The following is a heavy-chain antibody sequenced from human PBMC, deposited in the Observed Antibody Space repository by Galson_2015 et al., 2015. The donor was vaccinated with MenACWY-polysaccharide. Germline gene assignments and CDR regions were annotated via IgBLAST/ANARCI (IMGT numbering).Heavy chain of an antibody. CDR2: VYYTGST. CDR3: AWATSGWFAKIDS. D-gene: IGHD6-19*01. Sequence: ETLSRTCAVSGASISTTDWWTWVRQPPGKGLEWIGQVYYTGSTNYNPSLKGRVTMSVDKSNNQFSLHISSVTAADTALYFCAWATSGWFAKIDSWGQGALVSVSS. J-gene: IGHJ4*02. V-gene: IGHV4-4*01. CDR1: GASISTTDW.